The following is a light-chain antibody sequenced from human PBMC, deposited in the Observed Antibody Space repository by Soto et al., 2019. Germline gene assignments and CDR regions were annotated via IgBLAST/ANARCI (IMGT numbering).Light chain of an antibody. V-gene: IGKV1-5*03. CDR1: QSISSW. CDR2: KAS. J-gene: IGKJ1*01. CDR3: QQYNSYPWT. Sequence: DMQITQSPSTLSASLGDRFTITVRASQSISSWLAWYQQKPGKAPKLLIYKASSLESGVPSRFSGSGSGTEFTLTISSLQPDDFATYYCQQYNSYPWTFGQRSNVDI.